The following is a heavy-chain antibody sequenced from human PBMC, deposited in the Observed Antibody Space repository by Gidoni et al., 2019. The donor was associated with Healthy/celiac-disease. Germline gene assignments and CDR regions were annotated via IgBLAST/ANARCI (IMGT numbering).Heavy chain of an antibody. D-gene: IGHD1-1*01. Sequence: QEQQVQSGAEVKKPGASVKVSRKASGYTSPSYYKHWVRQSPAQGLEWLGIINPSGGRTSYAQKFQGTVAITRDTSSSTVYIELSSLRSGDTAVYYCAREKGQLGSTGTFYYYYGMDVWGQGTTVTFSS. J-gene: IGHJ6*02. CDR1: GYTSPSYY. V-gene: IGHV1-46*01. CDR3: AREKGQLGSTGTFYYYYGMDV. CDR2: INPSGGRT.